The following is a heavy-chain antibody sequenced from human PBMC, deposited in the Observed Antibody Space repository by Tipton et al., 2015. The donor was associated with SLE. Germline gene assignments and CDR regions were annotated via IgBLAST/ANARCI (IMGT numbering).Heavy chain of an antibody. Sequence: QLVQSGPEVKKPGASVKVSCKASGYTFISYDINWVRQATGQGLEWMGWLNPKRVNTGYEQKFQARVTMTRNTSISTAYMQLNSRRSEDTAVYYCARGHCSSTSCSYRGYYYYYMDGWGKGTTVAVSS. CDR2: LNPKRVNT. CDR1: GYTFISYD. CDR3: ARGHCSSTSCSYRGYYYYYMDG. D-gene: IGHD2-2*01. J-gene: IGHJ6*03. V-gene: IGHV1-8*01.